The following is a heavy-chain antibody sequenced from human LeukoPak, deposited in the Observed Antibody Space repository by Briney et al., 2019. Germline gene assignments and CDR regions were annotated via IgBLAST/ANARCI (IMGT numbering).Heavy chain of an antibody. J-gene: IGHJ4*02. CDR3: ARSYCYGGEFDY. D-gene: IGHD3-10*01. V-gene: IGHV4-59*01. CDR2: IYYSGST. CDR1: GGSISSYY. Sequence: SETLSLTCTASGGSISSYYWSWIRHPPGKGLEWIGYIYYSGSTNYNPSLKSRVTISVDTSKNQFSLKLSSVTAADTAVYYCARSYCYGGEFDYWGQGTLVTVSS.